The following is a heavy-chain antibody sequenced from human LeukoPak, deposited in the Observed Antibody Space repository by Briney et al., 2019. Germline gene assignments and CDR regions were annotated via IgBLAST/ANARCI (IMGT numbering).Heavy chain of an antibody. CDR2: ISSSSSYI. Sequence: GGSLRLSCAASGFXFSSYSINWVRQAPGKGLEWVSSISSSSSYIYYADSVKGRFTISRDNVKNSLYLQMNSLRAEDTAVYYCASEYSSSSGFDYWGQGTLVTVSS. D-gene: IGHD6-6*01. J-gene: IGHJ4*02. V-gene: IGHV3-21*01. CDR3: ASEYSSSSGFDY. CDR1: GFXFSSYS.